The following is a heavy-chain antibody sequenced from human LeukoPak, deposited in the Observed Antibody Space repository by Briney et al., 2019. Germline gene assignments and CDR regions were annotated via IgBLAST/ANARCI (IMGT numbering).Heavy chain of an antibody. CDR1: GFTFSSYW. J-gene: IGHJ4*02. Sequence: GGSLRLSCAGSGFTFSSYWMSWVRQAPGKGLEWVANIEQHGSEKYYVDSVKGRFTISRDDAKNSLYLQMNSLRAEDTAVYYCARLWPFDYWGQGTLVTVSS. CDR2: IEQHGSEK. D-gene: IGHD2-21*01. V-gene: IGHV3-7*01. CDR3: ARLWPFDY.